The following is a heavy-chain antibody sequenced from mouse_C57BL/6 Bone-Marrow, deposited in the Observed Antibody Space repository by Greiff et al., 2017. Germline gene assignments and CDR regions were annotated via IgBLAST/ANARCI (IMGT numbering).Heavy chain of an antibody. Sequence: VQLQQSGPVLVKPGASVKMSCKASGYTFTDYYMNWVKQSPGQGLEWIGVINPYNGGTSYNEKFKGKATLTVDKSSSTAYMELNSLTSEDSAVYYCARDDYDEAMDYWGQGTSVTVSS. CDR3: ARDDYDEAMDY. V-gene: IGHV1-19*01. D-gene: IGHD2-4*01. CDR1: GYTFTDYY. CDR2: INPYNGGT. J-gene: IGHJ4*01.